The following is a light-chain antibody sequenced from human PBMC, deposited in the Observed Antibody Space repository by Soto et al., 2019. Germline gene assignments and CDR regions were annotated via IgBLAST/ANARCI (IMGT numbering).Light chain of an antibody. CDR1: QSVSSN. Sequence: EIVMTQSPATLSVSPGERATVSCRASQSVSSNLAWYQQKPGQAPRLLIYGASTRATGIPARFSGSVSGTEVTLTIGSLQSEDFAVYYCQQYNNWPRTFGQGNKLEIK. CDR3: QQYNNWPRT. V-gene: IGKV3-15*01. J-gene: IGKJ2*01. CDR2: GAS.